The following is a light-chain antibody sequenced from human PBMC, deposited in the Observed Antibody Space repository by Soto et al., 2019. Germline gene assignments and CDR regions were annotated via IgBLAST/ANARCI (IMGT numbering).Light chain of an antibody. CDR2: GAS. CDR3: QQYGSSPWT. V-gene: IGKV3-20*01. J-gene: IGKJ1*01. CDR1: ADVSSSY. Sequence: EIVLTQSPATLSFSPGDRATLSCGASADVSSSYVAWYQQKSGQAPRLLIHGASSRATGIPDRFSGSGSGTDFTLTISRLEPEDFAVYYCQQYGSSPWTFGQGTKVDIK.